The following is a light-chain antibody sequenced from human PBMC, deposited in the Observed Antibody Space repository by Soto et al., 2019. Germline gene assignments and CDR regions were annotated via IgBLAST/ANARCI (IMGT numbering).Light chain of an antibody. CDR1: NIGSKS. Sequence: SYELTQPPSVSVAPGQTARISCGGNNIGSKSVQWYQQKPGQAPVLVVYEDSDRPSGIPERFSGSNSGNTATLTISRVEAGDEADYYCQVWDTSSDHGVFGGGTKVTVL. J-gene: IGLJ3*02. V-gene: IGLV3-21*02. CDR2: EDS. CDR3: QVWDTSSDHGV.